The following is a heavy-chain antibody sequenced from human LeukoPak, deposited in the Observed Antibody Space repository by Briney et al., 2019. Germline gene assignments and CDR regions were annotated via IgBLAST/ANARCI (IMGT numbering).Heavy chain of an antibody. CDR1: GFTFSSYS. Sequence: GGSLRLSCAASGFTFSSYSMNWVRQAPGKGLEWVSSISSSSSYIYYADSVKGRFTISRDNAKNSLCLQMNSLRAEDTAVYYCASSGAAARGYYYYGMDVWGQGTTVTVSS. CDR2: ISSSSSYI. D-gene: IGHD2-2*01. V-gene: IGHV3-21*01. J-gene: IGHJ6*02. CDR3: ASSGAAARGYYYYGMDV.